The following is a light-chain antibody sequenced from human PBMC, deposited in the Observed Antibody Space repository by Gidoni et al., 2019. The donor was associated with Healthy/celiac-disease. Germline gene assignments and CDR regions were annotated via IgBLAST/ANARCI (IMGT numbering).Light chain of an antibody. CDR1: QSIISY. Sequence: DIQMTQSPSSLSASVGDRVTITCRASQSIISYLNWYQQKPGKAPKLLIYSASSLQRGVPERFSGSGSGTDFTLTISSLQPEDFAIYYCQQSYSTPRTFGQGTKVEIK. V-gene: IGKV1-39*01. CDR3: QQSYSTPRT. CDR2: SAS. J-gene: IGKJ1*01.